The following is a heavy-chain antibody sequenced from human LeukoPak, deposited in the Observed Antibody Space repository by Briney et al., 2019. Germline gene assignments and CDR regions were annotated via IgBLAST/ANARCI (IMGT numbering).Heavy chain of an antibody. CDR3: ARFKSSGWYYFDN. CDR2: IYATGTTST. V-gene: IGHV4-61*01. D-gene: IGHD6-19*01. Sequence: SETLSLTCSVTGASVNRGYYHWSWIRQPPGKALEWIGDIYATGTTSTRFNPSLMSRATISVDTSQNQFSLTLNSVTAADTAAYFCARFKSSGWYYFDNWGQGTLVTVSS. CDR1: GASVNRGYYH. J-gene: IGHJ4*02.